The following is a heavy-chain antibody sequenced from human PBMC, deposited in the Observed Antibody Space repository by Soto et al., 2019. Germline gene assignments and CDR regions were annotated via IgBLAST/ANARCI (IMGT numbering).Heavy chain of an antibody. Sequence: GGSLRLSCAASGFTFRNFGMHWVRQAPGKGLEWVAVISYDGTNKYYADSVKGRFTISRDNSKNTLYLQISSLRAEDTAVYYCAKAVPPFVVVTASDYWGQGTLVTVS. V-gene: IGHV3-30*18. J-gene: IGHJ4*02. CDR2: ISYDGTNK. CDR1: GFTFRNFG. D-gene: IGHD2-21*02. CDR3: AKAVPPFVVVTASDY.